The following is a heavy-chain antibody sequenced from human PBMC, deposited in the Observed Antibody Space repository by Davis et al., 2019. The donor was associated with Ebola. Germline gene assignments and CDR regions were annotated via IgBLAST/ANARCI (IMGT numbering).Heavy chain of an antibody. CDR1: GFTFSSYS. V-gene: IGHV3-48*01. Sequence: GGSLRLSCAASGFTFSSYSMNWVRQAPGKGLEWVSYISSSSSTIYYADSVKGRFTISRDNAKNSLYLQMNSLRAEDTAVYYCARTPFGEWLFGDYYFDYWGQGTLVTVSS. J-gene: IGHJ4*02. CDR2: ISSSSSTI. CDR3: ARTPFGEWLFGDYYFDY. D-gene: IGHD3-3*02.